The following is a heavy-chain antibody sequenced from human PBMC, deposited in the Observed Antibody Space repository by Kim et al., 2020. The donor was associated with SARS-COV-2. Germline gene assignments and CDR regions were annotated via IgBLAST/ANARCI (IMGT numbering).Heavy chain of an antibody. J-gene: IGHJ4*02. V-gene: IGHV1-24*01. D-gene: IGHD6-19*01. Sequence: IYGKKFQGRVTMTEDTSTETAYLELSSLRSEDTAVYYCATAYALTVAPPAYWGQGTLVTVSS. CDR3: ATAYALTVAPPAY.